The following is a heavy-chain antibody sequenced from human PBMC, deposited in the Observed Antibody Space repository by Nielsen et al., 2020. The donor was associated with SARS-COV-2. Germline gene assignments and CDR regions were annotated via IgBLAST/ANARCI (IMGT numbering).Heavy chain of an antibody. CDR3: ARTYSSGWYGY. J-gene: IGHJ4*02. D-gene: IGHD6-19*01. V-gene: IGHV1-3*01. CDR2: INAANGYT. Sequence: WVRQAPGQRLEWMGWINAANGYTKYSQKFQGRVTITRDTSASTAYMELSSLRSEDTAVYYCARTYSSGWYGYWGQGTLVTVSS.